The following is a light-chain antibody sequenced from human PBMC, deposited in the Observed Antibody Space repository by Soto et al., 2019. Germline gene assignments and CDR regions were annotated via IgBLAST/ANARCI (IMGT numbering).Light chain of an antibody. J-gene: IGKJ4*01. V-gene: IGKV3-15*01. CDR3: QHYANWPLT. CDR2: GAF. Sequence: EIVLTQSPATLSVSPGERATLSCRTSQSVGRNLAWYQQKPGQAPRLLIYGAFIRAPGFPVTFRGTGSGSEFTLTITSLQSEDFAVYYCQHYANWPLTFGGGTKVESK. CDR1: QSVGRN.